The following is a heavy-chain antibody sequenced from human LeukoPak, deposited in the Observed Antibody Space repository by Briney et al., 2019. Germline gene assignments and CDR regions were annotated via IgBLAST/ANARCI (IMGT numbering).Heavy chain of an antibody. Sequence: GRSLRLSCAASGFTFSTYGMHWVRQAPGKGLEWVAVISYDGSTEDYADSVKGRFTISRDNAKNTLYLQMNSLRAEDTAVYYCAREYSTGFDSWGQGTLVTVSS. CDR1: GFTFSTYG. CDR2: ISYDGSTE. V-gene: IGHV3-30*03. CDR3: AREYSTGFDS. D-gene: IGHD2-15*01. J-gene: IGHJ5*01.